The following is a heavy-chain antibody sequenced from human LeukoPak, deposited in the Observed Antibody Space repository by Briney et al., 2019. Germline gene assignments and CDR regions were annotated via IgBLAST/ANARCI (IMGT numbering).Heavy chain of an antibody. CDR1: GCSISSSSYY. Sequence: PSETLSLTCTVSGCSISSSSYYWGWLRQPPGKGLEWIGSIYYSGSTYYNPSLKSRVTISVDTSKNQFSLKLSSVTAADTAVYYCARHHYDFWSGYYTGGGYFDYWGQGTLVTVSS. CDR2: IYYSGST. J-gene: IGHJ4*02. D-gene: IGHD3-3*01. V-gene: IGHV4-39*01. CDR3: ARHHYDFWSGYYTGGGYFDY.